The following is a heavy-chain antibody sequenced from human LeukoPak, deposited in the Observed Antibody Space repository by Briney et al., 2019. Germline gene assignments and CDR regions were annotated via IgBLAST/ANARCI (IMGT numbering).Heavy chain of an antibody. D-gene: IGHD3-22*01. CDR3: ATNYYDSSGYFPDFDY. J-gene: IGHJ4*02. CDR1: GFTFSSYA. Sequence: GGSLRLSCAASGFTFSSYAMNWVRQAPVKGLEWVSGISGSGRDTYYADSVKGRFTISRDNSKNTLYLQMNSLRAYDTAVYYCATNYYDSSGYFPDFDYWGQGALVSVSS. V-gene: IGHV3-23*01. CDR2: ISGSGRDT.